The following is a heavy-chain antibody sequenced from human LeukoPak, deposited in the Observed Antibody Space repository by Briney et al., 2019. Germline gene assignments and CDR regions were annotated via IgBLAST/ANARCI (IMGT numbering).Heavy chain of an antibody. CDR1: GFTFSSYA. Sequence: GGSLRLSCAASGFTFSSYAMHWVRQAPGKGLEWVTIISYDGSKKYYADYVKGRFTISRDNSKNTLYLQMNSLRAEDTAVYYCAKVGKLLRLGELSPADYWGQGTLVTVSS. CDR2: ISYDGSKK. CDR3: AKVGKLLRLGELSPADY. V-gene: IGHV3-30*04. J-gene: IGHJ4*02. D-gene: IGHD3-16*02.